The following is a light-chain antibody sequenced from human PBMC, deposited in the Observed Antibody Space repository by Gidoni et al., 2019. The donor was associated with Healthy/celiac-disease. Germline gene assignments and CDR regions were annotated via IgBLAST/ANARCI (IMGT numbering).Light chain of an antibody. CDR1: QDLINY. J-gene: IGKJ3*01. CDR3: EEYDIRPR. Sequence: DIQMIQSPSSLSASVGDRVTITCQASQDLINYLNWYQQKPGKAPKLLIYDACNLETGVPSRFRGSGSGTDWTCTISSLQPKDIATYYCEEYDIRPRFGPGTKVEIK. CDR2: DAC. V-gene: IGKV1-33*01.